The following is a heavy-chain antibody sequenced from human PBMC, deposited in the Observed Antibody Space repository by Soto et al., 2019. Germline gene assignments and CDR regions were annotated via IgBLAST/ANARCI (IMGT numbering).Heavy chain of an antibody. J-gene: IGHJ4*02. V-gene: IGHV4-4*02. CDR2: IYHSGST. Sequence: PSDTLSLTCAVSGGSISSSNWWSWVRQPPGKGLEWIGEIYHSGSTNYNPSLKSRVTISVDTSKNQFSLKLSSVTAADTAVYYCAVTYCGGDCRYIPFDYWGQGTLVTVSS. CDR1: GGSISSSNW. CDR3: AVTYCGGDCRYIPFDY. D-gene: IGHD2-21*02.